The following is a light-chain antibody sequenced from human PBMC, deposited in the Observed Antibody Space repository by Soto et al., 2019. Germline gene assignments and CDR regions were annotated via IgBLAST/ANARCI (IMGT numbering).Light chain of an antibody. J-gene: IGKJ4*01. V-gene: IGKV1-5*03. CDR2: KAS. CDR3: QQYNSYPLT. CDR1: QTISSW. Sequence: DIQMNQSPSTLSGYVGDRVTITCRASQTISSWLAWYQQKPGKAPKLLIYKASTLKSGVPSRFSGSGFGTEFTLTISSLQPDDFATYYCQQYNSYPLTFGGGTKVDI.